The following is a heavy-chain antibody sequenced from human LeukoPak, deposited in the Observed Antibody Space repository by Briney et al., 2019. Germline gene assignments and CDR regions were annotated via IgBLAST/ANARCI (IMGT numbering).Heavy chain of an antibody. CDR2: INGEGSRI. CDR1: GFNLRTYW. V-gene: IGHV3-74*01. Sequence: GGSLRLSCVVTGFNLRTYWIHWVRHSPGRGLEWVARINGEGSRISYADSVRGRFTISRDNAKNTAYLQMNSLRAEDTALYYCARDPGYYYYGMDVWGQGTTV. J-gene: IGHJ6*02. CDR3: ARDPGYYYYGMDV.